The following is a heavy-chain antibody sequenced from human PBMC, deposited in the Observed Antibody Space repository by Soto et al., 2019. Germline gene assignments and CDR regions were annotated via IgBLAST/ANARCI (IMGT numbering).Heavy chain of an antibody. CDR3: DSALYTAMVKCYFHY. V-gene: IGHV4-30-4*01. CDR1: GGSISSAACY. J-gene: IGHJ4*02. CDR2: IYYSGST. Sequence: SRCLTGVVSGGSISSAACYWRWLRPPQGKGLEWIGYIYYSGSTYYNPSLKSRVTISVDTSKNQFSLKLSSVTAADTAVYYCDSALYTAMVKCYFHYWGQGTLVTVYS. D-gene: IGHD5-18*01.